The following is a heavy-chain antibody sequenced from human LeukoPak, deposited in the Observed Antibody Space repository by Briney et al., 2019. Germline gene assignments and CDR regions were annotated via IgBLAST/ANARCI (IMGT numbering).Heavy chain of an antibody. CDR3: ARQTGSGLFILP. D-gene: IGHD3/OR15-3a*01. V-gene: IGHV4-39*01. CDR1: GVSISSSSYY. CDR2: IYYSGNT. J-gene: IGHJ4*02. Sequence: SETLSLTCTVSGVSISSSSYYWGWIRQPPGKGLEWIGSIYYSGNTYYNASLKSQVSISIDTSKNQFSLRLTSVTAADTAVYYCARQTGSGLFILPGGQGTLVTVSS.